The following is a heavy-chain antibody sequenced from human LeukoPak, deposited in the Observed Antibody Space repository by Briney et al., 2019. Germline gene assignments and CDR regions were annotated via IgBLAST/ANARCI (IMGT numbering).Heavy chain of an antibody. CDR3: ASHTAGHGSAY. CDR2: IYNSGST. CDR1: GASLSSYY. Sequence: PSETLSLTCTVSGASLSSYYWSWIRQPQGKGLEWIGHIYNSGSTRYNPSRKSRVAISVDTSNNQFSLNLNSVTVADTAVYYCASHTAGHGSAYWGHGILVTVSS. V-gene: IGHV4-59*08. J-gene: IGHJ4*01. D-gene: IGHD5-24*01.